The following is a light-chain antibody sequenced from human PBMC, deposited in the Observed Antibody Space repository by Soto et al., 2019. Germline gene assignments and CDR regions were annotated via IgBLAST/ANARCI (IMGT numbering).Light chain of an antibody. V-gene: IGLV2-14*03. J-gene: IGLJ1*01. Sequence: SALTQPASVSGSPGQSITISCTGTSSDVGGYNHVSWYQHHPGKAPKLIIYDVSNRPSGVSIRFSGSKSDNTASLTISGLQPEDEADYHCSSYTTSNTRQIVFGTGTKVTVL. CDR3: SSYTTSNTRQIV. CDR1: SSDVGGYNH. CDR2: DVS.